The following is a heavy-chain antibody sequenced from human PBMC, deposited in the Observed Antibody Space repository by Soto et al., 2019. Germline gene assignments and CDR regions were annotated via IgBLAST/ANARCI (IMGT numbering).Heavy chain of an antibody. V-gene: IGHV3-23*01. CDR1: GFTFSSYA. D-gene: IGHD3-10*01. Sequence: PGGSLRLSCAASGFTFSSYAMSWVRQAPGKGLEWVSAISGSGGSTYYADSVKGRFTISRDNSKNTLYLQMNSLRAEDTAVYYCAKDLKDEDKRITMVRGVILWFDPWGQGALVTVSS. CDR3: AKDLKDEDKRITMVRGVILWFDP. J-gene: IGHJ5*02. CDR2: ISGSGGST.